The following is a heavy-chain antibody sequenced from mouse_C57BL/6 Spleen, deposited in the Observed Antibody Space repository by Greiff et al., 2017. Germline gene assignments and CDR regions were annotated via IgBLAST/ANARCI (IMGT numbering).Heavy chain of an antibody. D-gene: IGHD1-1*02. CDR2: INPGSGGT. J-gene: IGHJ1*03. V-gene: IGHV1-54*01. CDR3: ARSGDGGNNWYFDV. CDR1: GYAFTNYL. Sequence: VQLQQSGAELVRPGTSVKVSCKASGYAFTNYLIEWVKQRPGQGLEWIGVINPGSGGTNYNEKFKGKATLTADKSSSTAYMQLSSLTSEDSAGYVCARSGDGGNNWYFDVWGTGTTVTVSS.